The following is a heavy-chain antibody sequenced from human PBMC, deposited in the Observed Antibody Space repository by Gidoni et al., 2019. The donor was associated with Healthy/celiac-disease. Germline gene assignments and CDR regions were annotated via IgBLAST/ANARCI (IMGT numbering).Heavy chain of an antibody. Sequence: EVQLVEAGGGLEKLGGSLRTYCAASGFPSSNAWMSWVRQAPGKGLGWVGRIKSKTDGGTTDYAAPVKGRFTISRDDSKNTLYLQMNSLKTEDTAVYYCTTVRSSGGYDSIWGQGTMVTVSS. D-gene: IGHD5-12*01. CDR1: GFPSSNAW. CDR3: TTVRSSGGYDSI. V-gene: IGHV3-15*01. CDR2: IKSKTDGGTT. J-gene: IGHJ3*02.